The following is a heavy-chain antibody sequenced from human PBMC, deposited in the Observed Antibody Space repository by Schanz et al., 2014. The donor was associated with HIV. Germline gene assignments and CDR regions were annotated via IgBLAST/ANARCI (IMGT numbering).Heavy chain of an antibody. CDR2: IHSDGTK. CDR1: GFTFGSFA. V-gene: IGHV3-23*03. D-gene: IGHD3-22*01. Sequence: EVQLLESGGGLVQPGKSLRLSCAASGFTFGSFAITWVRQPPGKGLEWVSVIHSDGTKYYADSVKGRFIISRDNSKNTLYLQMSSLRADDTAFYYCATAHYESNIPYFWGQGTLVTVSS. J-gene: IGHJ4*02. CDR3: ATAHYESNIPYF.